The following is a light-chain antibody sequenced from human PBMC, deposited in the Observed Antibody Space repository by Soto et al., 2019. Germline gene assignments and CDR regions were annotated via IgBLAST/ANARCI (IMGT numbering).Light chain of an antibody. Sequence: QSVLTQPPSVSGAPGQRVTISCTGSSSNIGAGYDVHWYQQLPGTAPKLLIYGNTNRPSGVPDRFSGSKSGTSASLAITGLQAEDEADYYCHSYDSSLRVVFGGGTKLTVL. J-gene: IGLJ2*01. CDR2: GNT. CDR1: SSNIGAGYD. V-gene: IGLV1-40*01. CDR3: HSYDSSLRVV.